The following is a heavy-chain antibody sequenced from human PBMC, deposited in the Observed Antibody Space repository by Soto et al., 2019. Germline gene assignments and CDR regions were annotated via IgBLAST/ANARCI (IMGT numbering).Heavy chain of an antibody. CDR2: MNPNSGNT. CDR3: ARGPTVAYSGYEAYYYYYMDV. J-gene: IGHJ6*03. D-gene: IGHD5-12*01. Sequence: ASVKVSCKASGYTFTSYDINWVRQATGQGLEWMGWMNPNSGNTGYAQKFQGRVTMTRNTSISTAYMELSSLRSEDTAVYYCARGPTVAYSGYEAYYYYYMDVWGKGTTVTVSS. CDR1: GYTFTSYD. V-gene: IGHV1-8*01.